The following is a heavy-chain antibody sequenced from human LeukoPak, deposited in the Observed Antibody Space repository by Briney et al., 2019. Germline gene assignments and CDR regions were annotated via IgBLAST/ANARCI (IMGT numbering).Heavy chain of an antibody. CDR1: GFTFSSYA. Sequence: TGGSLRLSCAASGFTFSSYAMHWVRQAPGKGLEWVAVISYDGSNKYYADSVKGRFTISRDNSRNTLYLQMNSLRAEDTAVYYCAKILGYYYDSPGGQGTLVTVSS. D-gene: IGHD3-22*01. CDR3: AKILGYYYDSP. CDR2: ISYDGSNK. V-gene: IGHV3-30-3*02. J-gene: IGHJ5*02.